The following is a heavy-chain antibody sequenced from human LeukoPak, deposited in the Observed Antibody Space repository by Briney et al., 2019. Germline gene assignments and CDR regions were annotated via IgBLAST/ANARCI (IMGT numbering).Heavy chain of an antibody. CDR2: ISYDGSNK. CDR1: EFTFRSYD. CDR3: AKEVRGDAFDI. V-gene: IGHV3-30*18. D-gene: IGHD3-16*01. Sequence: GGSLRLSCVASEFTFRSYDMHWVRQAPGKGLEWVAVISYDGSNKDYADSVKGRFTISRDNTKNTLFLQMNSLRAEDTAVYYCAKEVRGDAFDIWGQGTMVTVSS. J-gene: IGHJ3*02.